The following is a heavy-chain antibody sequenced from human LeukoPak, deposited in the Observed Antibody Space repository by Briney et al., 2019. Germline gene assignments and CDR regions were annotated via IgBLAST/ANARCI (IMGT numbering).Heavy chain of an antibody. V-gene: IGHV3-7*01. D-gene: IGHD3-3*01. CDR3: ARLREIPVFGVVTRSTSYFDY. CDR2: IKQDRSEK. CDR1: GFTFSDYY. Sequence: GGSLRLSCAASGFTFSDYYMSWVRQAPGKGLELVANIKQDRSEKYYVDSVKGRFTISRDNAKNSLYLQMNSLRAEDTAVYYCARLREIPVFGVVTRSTSYFDYWGQGTLVTVSS. J-gene: IGHJ4*02.